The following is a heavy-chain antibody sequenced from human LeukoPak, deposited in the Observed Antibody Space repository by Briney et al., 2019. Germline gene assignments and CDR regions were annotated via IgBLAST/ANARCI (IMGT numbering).Heavy chain of an antibody. Sequence: GGSLRLSCAASEFTFSSYAMNWVRQAPGKGLEWVSAISGSGGSTYYADSVKGRFTISRDNAKNSLYLQMNSLRAEDTAVYYCARDSRAYDSSGYYYVDDAFDIWGQGTMVTVSS. D-gene: IGHD3-22*01. CDR2: ISGSGGST. CDR1: EFTFSSYA. J-gene: IGHJ3*02. V-gene: IGHV3-23*01. CDR3: ARDSRAYDSSGYYYVDDAFDI.